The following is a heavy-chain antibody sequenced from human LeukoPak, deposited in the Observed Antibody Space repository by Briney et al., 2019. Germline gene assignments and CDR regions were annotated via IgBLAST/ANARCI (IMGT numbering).Heavy chain of an antibody. D-gene: IGHD6-13*01. CDR3: AREGSSLLGGAFDI. Sequence: ASVKVSCKASGYTFTSNYMHWVRQAPGQGLEWMGMINPSGGNTRYAQKFQGRITMTRDTSISTAYMELSRLRSDDTAMYYCAREGSSLLGGAFDIWGQGTMVTVSS. CDR2: INPSGGNT. V-gene: IGHV1-46*01. CDR1: GYTFTSNY. J-gene: IGHJ3*02.